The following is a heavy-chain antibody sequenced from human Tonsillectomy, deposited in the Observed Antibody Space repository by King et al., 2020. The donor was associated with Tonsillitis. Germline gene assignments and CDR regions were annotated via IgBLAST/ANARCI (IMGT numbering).Heavy chain of an antibody. Sequence: VQLVESGGGLVKPGGSLRLSCAASGFTFSSYSMNWVRQAPGKGLEWVSSISSSSCYIYYADSVKGRFTISRDNAKNSLYLQMNSLRAEDTAVYYCARDRVRLPDYGDYVYYFYGMDVWGQGTTVTVSS. CDR2: ISSSSCYI. CDR3: ARDRVRLPDYGDYVYYFYGMDV. J-gene: IGHJ6*02. D-gene: IGHD4-17*01. CDR1: GFTFSSYS. V-gene: IGHV3-21*01.